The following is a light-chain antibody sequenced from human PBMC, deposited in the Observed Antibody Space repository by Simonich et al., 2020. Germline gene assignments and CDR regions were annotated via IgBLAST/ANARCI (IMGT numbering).Light chain of an antibody. V-gene: IGKV6-21*02. CDR2: YAS. J-gene: IGKJ2*01. CDR1: QSIGSS. Sequence: EIVLTQSPDFQSVTPKEKVTITCRASQSIGSSLHWYQQKPDQSPKLLIKYASQSSSGVPSRFSGSGSGTDFTLTISSLQPEDFATYYCQQSYSTPYTFGQGTKLEIK. CDR3: QQSYSTPYT.